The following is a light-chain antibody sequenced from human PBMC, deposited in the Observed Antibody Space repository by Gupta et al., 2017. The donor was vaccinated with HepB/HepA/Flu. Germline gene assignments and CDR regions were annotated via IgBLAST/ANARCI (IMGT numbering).Light chain of an antibody. Sequence: EIVMTQSPVTLSVSPGERATLSCRASQSVSSNLAWYQQKPGQAPRLLIDGASTRATGIPARFSGSGSGTEFTLTISSLQSEDFAVYYCQQYNNWPPDTFGQGTKLEIK. J-gene: IGKJ2*01. CDR2: GAS. CDR1: QSVSSN. CDR3: QQYNNWPPDT. V-gene: IGKV3-15*01.